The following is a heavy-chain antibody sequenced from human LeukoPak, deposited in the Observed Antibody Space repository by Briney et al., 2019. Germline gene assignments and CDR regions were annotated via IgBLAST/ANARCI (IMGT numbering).Heavy chain of an antibody. CDR1: GYTFTSYG. J-gene: IGHJ4*02. CDR2: ISAYNGNT. D-gene: IGHD3-10*01. CDR3: ARGPTLLWFGEELNYFDY. V-gene: IGHV1-18*01. Sequence: ASVKVSCKASGYTFTSYGISWVRQAPGQGLEWMGWISAYNGNTNYAQKLQGRVTMTTDTSTSTAYMELRSLSSDDTAVYYCARGPTLLWFGEELNYFDYWGQGTLVTVSS.